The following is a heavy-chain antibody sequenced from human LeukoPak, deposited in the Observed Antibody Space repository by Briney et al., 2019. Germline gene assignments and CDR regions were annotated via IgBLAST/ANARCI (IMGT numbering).Heavy chain of an antibody. D-gene: IGHD3-22*01. V-gene: IGHV4-4*07. Sequence: SETLSLTCTVSGGSISSYYWSWIRQPAGKGLEWIGRIYTSGSTNYNPSLKSRVTMSVDTSKNQFSLKLSSVTAADTAVYYCARGSYYYDSSGSIHYFDYWGQGTLVTVSS. CDR2: IYTSGST. J-gene: IGHJ4*02. CDR3: ARGSYYYDSSGSIHYFDY. CDR1: GGSISSYY.